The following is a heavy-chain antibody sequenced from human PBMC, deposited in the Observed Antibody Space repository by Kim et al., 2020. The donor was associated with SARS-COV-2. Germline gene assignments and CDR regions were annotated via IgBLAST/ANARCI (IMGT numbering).Heavy chain of an antibody. J-gene: IGHJ4*02. Sequence: ADAVRGRFTISRDNSKNTLFLQMNSLRAEDTALYYCAKSRTGISGSADYWGQGTLVTVSS. D-gene: IGHD1-26*01. V-gene: IGHV3-23*01. CDR3: AKSRTGISGSADY.